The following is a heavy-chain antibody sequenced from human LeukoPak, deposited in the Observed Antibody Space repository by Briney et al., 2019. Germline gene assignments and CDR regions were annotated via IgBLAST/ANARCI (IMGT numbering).Heavy chain of an antibody. J-gene: IGHJ4*02. CDR3: AKEAPLIVGVDYFDY. CDR2: ISYDGSNK. CDR1: GFTFSSYG. Sequence: PGGSLRLSCAASGFTFSSYGMHRVRQAPGKGLEWVAVISYDGSNKYYADSVKGRFTISRDNSKNTLYLQMNSLRAEDTAVYYCAKEAPLIVGVDYFDYWGQGTLVTVSS. V-gene: IGHV3-30*18. D-gene: IGHD1-26*01.